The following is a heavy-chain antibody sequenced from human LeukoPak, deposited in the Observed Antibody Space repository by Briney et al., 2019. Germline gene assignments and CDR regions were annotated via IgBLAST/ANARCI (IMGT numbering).Heavy chain of an antibody. V-gene: IGHV1-69*05. CDR2: IIPIFGTA. Sequence: SVKVSCKASGGTFSSYAISWVRQAPGQGLEWMGGIIPIFGTANYAQKFQGRVTITTDESTSTAYMELSSLRPEDTAVYYCARGGLRYFDWLSDDYYYYGMDVWGQGTTVTVSS. J-gene: IGHJ6*02. CDR3: ARGGLRYFDWLSDDYYYYGMDV. D-gene: IGHD3-9*01. CDR1: GGTFSSYA.